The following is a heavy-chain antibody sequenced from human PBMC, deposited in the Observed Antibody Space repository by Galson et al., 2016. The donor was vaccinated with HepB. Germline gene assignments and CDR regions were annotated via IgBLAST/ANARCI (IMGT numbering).Heavy chain of an antibody. D-gene: IGHD3-10*01. Sequence: SETLSLTCTVSGGSISRCYWTWMRQPPGKGLEWIGYIYDSGYTNYDPSLQSRVTISVDPSKNQFSLKLRSVTAADTAVYYCARDYNGVLYWGQGTLVTVSS. V-gene: IGHV4-59*01. J-gene: IGHJ4*02. CDR1: GGSISRCY. CDR3: ARDYNGVLY. CDR2: IYDSGYT.